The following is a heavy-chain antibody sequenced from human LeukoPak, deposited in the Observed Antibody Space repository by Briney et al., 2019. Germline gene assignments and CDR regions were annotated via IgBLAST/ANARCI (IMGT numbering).Heavy chain of an antibody. Sequence: ASVKVSCKASGGTFSSYAISWVRQAPGQGLEWMGGIIPIFGTANYAQKFQGGVTITADESTSTAYMELSSLRSEDTAVYYCARTGSYSGDYFDYWGQGTLVTVSS. D-gene: IGHD1-26*01. CDR3: ARTGSYSGDYFDY. CDR2: IIPIFGTA. CDR1: GGTFSSYA. J-gene: IGHJ4*02. V-gene: IGHV1-69*01.